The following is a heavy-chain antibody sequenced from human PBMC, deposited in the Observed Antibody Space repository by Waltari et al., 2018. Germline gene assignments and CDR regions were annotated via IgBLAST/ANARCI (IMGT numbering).Heavy chain of an antibody. V-gene: IGHV3-23*01. J-gene: IGHJ3*02. CDR1: TFSSYG. Sequence: TFSSYGMHWVRQAPGKGLEWVSAISGSGGSTYYADSVKGRFTISRDNSKNTLYLQMNSLRAEDTAVYYCASIVLRFLDGDAFDIWGQGTMVTVSS. D-gene: IGHD3-3*01. CDR3: ASIVLRFLDGDAFDI. CDR2: ISGSGGST.